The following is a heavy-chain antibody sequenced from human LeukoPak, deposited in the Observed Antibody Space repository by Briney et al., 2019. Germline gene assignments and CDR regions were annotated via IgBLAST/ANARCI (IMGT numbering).Heavy chain of an antibody. D-gene: IGHD3-10*01. CDR3: AKDYYGSGSLDY. CDR2: ISGSGGST. CDR1: GFTFSSYA. V-gene: IGHV3-23*01. J-gene: IGHJ4*02. Sequence: PGGSLRLSCAASGFTFSSYAMSWARQAPGKGLEWVSAISGSGGSTYYADSVKGRFTISRDNSKNTLYLQMNSLRAEDTAVYYCAKDYYGSGSLDYWGQGTLVTVSS.